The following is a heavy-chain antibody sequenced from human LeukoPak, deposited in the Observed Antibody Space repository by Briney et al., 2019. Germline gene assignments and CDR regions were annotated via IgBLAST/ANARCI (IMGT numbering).Heavy chain of an antibody. D-gene: IGHD3-3*01. CDR3: DILRFLEWAGGWFDS. J-gene: IGHJ5*01. CDR1: GFTFSSYA. V-gene: IGHV3-23*01. CDR2: ISGSGGST. Sequence: AGGSLRLSCAASGFTFSSYAMSWVRQAPGKGLEWVSAISGSGGSTYYADSVKGRFTMSRDNAKNSLYLQMNSLRAEDTAVYYCDILRFLEWAGGWFDSWGQGTLVTVSS.